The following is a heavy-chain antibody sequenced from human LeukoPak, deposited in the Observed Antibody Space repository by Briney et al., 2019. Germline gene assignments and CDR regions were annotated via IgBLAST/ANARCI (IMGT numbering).Heavy chain of an antibody. Sequence: ASVKVSCKASGYTFTGYYMHWVRQAPGQGLEWMGWINPNSGGTNYAQKFQGRVTMTRDTSISTAYMELSRLRSDDTAVYYCATGPPLRFLEWLSKGFDPWGQGTLVTVSS. CDR1: GYTFTGYY. CDR2: INPNSGGT. J-gene: IGHJ5*02. V-gene: IGHV1-2*02. D-gene: IGHD3-3*01. CDR3: ATGPPLRFLEWLSKGFDP.